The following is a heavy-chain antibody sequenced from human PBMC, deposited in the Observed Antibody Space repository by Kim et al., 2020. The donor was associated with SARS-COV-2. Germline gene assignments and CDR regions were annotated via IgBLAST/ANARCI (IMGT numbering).Heavy chain of an antibody. J-gene: IGHJ6*02. CDR3: AKRMAHYYYYYYGMDV. D-gene: IGHD2-8*01. CDR1: GFTFSSYG. CDR2: ISYDGSNK. Sequence: GGSLRLSCAASGFTFSSYGMHWVRQAPGKGLEWVAVISYDGSNKYYADSVKGRFTISRDNSKNTLYLQMNSRRAEDTAVYYCAKRMAHYYYYYYGMDVWGQGTTVTVSS. V-gene: IGHV3-30*18.